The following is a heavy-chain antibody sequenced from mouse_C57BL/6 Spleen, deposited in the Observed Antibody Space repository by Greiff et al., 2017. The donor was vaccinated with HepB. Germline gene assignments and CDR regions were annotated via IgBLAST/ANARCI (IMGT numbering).Heavy chain of an antibody. Sequence: VQLQQPGAELVRPGSSVKLSCKASGYTFTSYWMHWVKQRPIQGLEWIGNIDPSDSETHYNQKFKDKATLTVDKSSSTAYMQLSSLTSEDSAVYYCARSHDYDVYFDVWGTGTTVTVSS. J-gene: IGHJ1*03. CDR2: IDPSDSET. V-gene: IGHV1-52*01. CDR1: GYTFTSYW. D-gene: IGHD2-4*01. CDR3: ARSHDYDVYFDV.